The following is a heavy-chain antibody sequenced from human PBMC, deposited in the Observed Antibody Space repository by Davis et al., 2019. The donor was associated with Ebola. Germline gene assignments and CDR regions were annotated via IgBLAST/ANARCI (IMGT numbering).Heavy chain of an antibody. Sequence: ASVTVSCKASGYTFTGYYMHWVRQAPGQGLEWMGWINPNSGGTNYAQKFQGRVTMTRDTSISTAYMELSRLRSDDTAVYYCARVYDSSGYYYWYFDLWGRGTLVTVSS. D-gene: IGHD3-22*01. CDR2: INPNSGGT. CDR3: ARVYDSSGYYYWYFDL. CDR1: GYTFTGYY. V-gene: IGHV1-2*02. J-gene: IGHJ2*01.